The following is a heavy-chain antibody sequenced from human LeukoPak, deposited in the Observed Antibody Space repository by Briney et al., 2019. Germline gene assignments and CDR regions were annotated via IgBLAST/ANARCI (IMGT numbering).Heavy chain of an antibody. J-gene: IGHJ3*02. CDR3: ARESRMGARGAFDI. CDR1: GYTFTSYA. CDR2: INAGNGNT. D-gene: IGHD1-26*01. Sequence: ASVKVSCKASGYTFTSYAMHWVRQAPGQRLEWMGWINAGNGNTKYSQKFQGRVTITRDTSASTAYMELSSLRSEDTAVYYCARESRMGARGAFDIWGQGTMVTVSS. V-gene: IGHV1-3*01.